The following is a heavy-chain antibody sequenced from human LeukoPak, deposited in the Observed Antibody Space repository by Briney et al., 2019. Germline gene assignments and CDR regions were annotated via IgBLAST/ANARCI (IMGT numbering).Heavy chain of an antibody. V-gene: IGHV3-7*01. CDR3: ARDPFEL. J-gene: IGHJ4*02. D-gene: IGHD1-26*01. CDR1: GFTLSNHW. CDR2: ITQGGSDK. Sequence: GGSLRLSCEASGFTLSNHWMTWVRQAPGKGLEWVATITQGGSDKFYVDSVKRRFTISGDNAKNSLYLQMNSLRAEDTAVYYCARDPFELWGQGTLVTVSS.